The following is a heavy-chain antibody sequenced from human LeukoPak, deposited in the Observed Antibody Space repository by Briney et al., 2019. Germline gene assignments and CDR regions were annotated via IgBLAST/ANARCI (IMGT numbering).Heavy chain of an antibody. CDR2: ISYEGSNK. CDR1: VFTFSIYG. CDR3: AKDRIRLTTFGYYYFGMDV. V-gene: IGHV3-30*18. J-gene: IGHJ6*02. Sequence: GRSLRLSCAASVFTFSIYGMHWVRQAPGKGLKWVADISYEGSNKYYTDSVKGRFTISRDNSENTLYLQMNSLRTEDAAVYFCAKDRIRLTTFGYYYFGMDVWGQGTTVTVSS. D-gene: IGHD3-16*01.